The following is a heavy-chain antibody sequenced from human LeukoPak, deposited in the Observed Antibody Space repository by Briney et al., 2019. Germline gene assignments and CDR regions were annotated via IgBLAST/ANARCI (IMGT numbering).Heavy chain of an antibody. CDR1: GFTFSSYS. J-gene: IGHJ4*02. Sequence: PGGSLRLSCAASGFTFSSYSMSWVRQAPGKGLEWVSAISGSGGSTYYADSVKGRFTISRDNSKNTLYLQMNSLRAEDTAVYYCAKVSGSYQGGFDYWGQGTLVTVSS. CDR2: ISGSGGST. CDR3: AKVSGSYQGGFDY. V-gene: IGHV3-23*01. D-gene: IGHD1-26*01.